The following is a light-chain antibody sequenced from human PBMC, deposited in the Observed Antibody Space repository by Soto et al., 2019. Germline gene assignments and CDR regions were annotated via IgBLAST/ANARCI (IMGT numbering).Light chain of an antibody. CDR1: QSISSW. V-gene: IGKV1-5*03. Sequence: DIQMTQSPSTLSASVGDRVTITCRASQSISSWLTWYQQKPGKAPKLLIYKASSLESGVPSRFSCSGSRTEFTLTISSLQPDDFATYYCQQYNSYWFTFGPGTKVDIK. J-gene: IGKJ3*01. CDR3: QQYNSYWFT. CDR2: KAS.